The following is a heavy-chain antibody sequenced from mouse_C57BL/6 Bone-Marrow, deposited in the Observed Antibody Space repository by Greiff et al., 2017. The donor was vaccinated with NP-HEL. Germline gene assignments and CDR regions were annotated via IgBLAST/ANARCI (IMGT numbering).Heavy chain of an antibody. CDR2: IDPSDSYT. J-gene: IGHJ3*01. Sequence: VQLQQPGAELVMPGASVKLSCKASGYTFTSYWMHWVKQRPGQGLEWIGEIDPSDSYTNYNQKFKGKSTLTVDKSSSTAYMQLSSLTSEDSAVYYCAREGYYDYARFAYWGQGTRVTVSA. V-gene: IGHV1-69*01. D-gene: IGHD2-4*01. CDR3: AREGYYDYARFAY. CDR1: GYTFTSYW.